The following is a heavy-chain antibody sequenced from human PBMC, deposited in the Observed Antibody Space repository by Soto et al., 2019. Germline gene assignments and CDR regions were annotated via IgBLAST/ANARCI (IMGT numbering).Heavy chain of an antibody. CDR3: ARQVLYYYDSSGYYSLDY. V-gene: IGHV3-74*02. D-gene: IGHD3-22*01. J-gene: IGHJ4*02. Sequence: EVQLLESGGGLVQPGGSLRLSCAASGFTFSSYAMSWVRQAPGKGLEWVSRINSDGSSTSYADSVKGRFTISRDNAKNTLYLQMNSLRAEDTAVYYCARQVLYYYDSSGYYSLDYWGQGTLVTVSS. CDR1: GFTFSSYA. CDR2: INSDGSST.